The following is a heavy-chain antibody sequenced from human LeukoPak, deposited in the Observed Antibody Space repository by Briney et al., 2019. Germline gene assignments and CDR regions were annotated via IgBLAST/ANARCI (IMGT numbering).Heavy chain of an antibody. D-gene: IGHD3-22*01. CDR2: IYYSGST. CDR1: GDSISSSSYY. J-gene: IGHJ3*02. CDR3: ARREYDSSGYSAFDI. Sequence: DPSETLSLTCTVSGDSISSSSYYWGWVRQPPGKGLEWIGSIYYSGSTYYNPSLKSRFTISVDTSKNQFSLKLSSVTAADTAVYYCARREYDSSGYSAFDIWGQGTMVTVSS. V-gene: IGHV4-39*01.